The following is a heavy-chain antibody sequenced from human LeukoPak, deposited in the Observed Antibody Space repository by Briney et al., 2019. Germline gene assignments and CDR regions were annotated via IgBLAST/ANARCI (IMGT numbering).Heavy chain of an antibody. D-gene: IGHD6-13*01. CDR3: ARGPLIAAAGSSAIDY. CDR1: GYTFTSYD. Sequence: GESLKVSCKASGYTFTSYDINWVRQATGQGLEWMGWMNPNSGNTGYAQKFQGRVTMTRNTSISTAYMELSSLRSEDTAVYYCARGPLIAAAGSSAIDYWGQGTLVTVSS. V-gene: IGHV1-8*01. J-gene: IGHJ4*02. CDR2: MNPNSGNT.